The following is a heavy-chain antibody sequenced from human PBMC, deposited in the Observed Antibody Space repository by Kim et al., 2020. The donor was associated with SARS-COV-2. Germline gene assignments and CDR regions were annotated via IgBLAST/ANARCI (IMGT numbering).Heavy chain of an antibody. D-gene: IGHD3-22*01. V-gene: IGHV3-49*03. CDR1: GFTFGDYA. CDR2: IRSKAYGGTT. Sequence: GGSLRLSCTASGFTFGDYAMSWFRQAPGKGLEWVGFIRSKAYGGTTEYAASVKGRFTISRDDSKSIAYLQMNSLKTEDTAVYYCTSILDQRITMIVVGPNAFDIWGQGTMVTVSS. J-gene: IGHJ3*02. CDR3: TSILDQRITMIVVGPNAFDI.